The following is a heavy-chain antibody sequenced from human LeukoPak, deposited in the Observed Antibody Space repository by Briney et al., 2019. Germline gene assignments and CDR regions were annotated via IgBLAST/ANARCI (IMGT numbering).Heavy chain of an antibody. CDR1: GLTFTNYG. Sequence: PGGSLKLSCAASGLTFTNYGMTWVRQAPGKGLEWVSSISGSGSDTYYADSVKGRFTISRDNSKSTLYVQMVSLRAEDTAIYYCVGSSGWWAHDYWGQGTLVTVSS. J-gene: IGHJ4*02. V-gene: IGHV3-23*01. D-gene: IGHD6-19*01. CDR3: VGSSGWWAHDY. CDR2: ISGSGSDT.